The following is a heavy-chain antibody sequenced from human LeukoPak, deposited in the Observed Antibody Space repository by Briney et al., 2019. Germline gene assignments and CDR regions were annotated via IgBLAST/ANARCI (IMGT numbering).Heavy chain of an antibody. V-gene: IGHV4-61*02. J-gene: IGHJ4*02. CDR2: IYTSGST. Sequence: SQTLSLTCTVSGGSISSGSYYWGWIRQPAGKGLEWIGRIYTSGSTNYDPSLKSRVTISVDTSKNQFSLKLSSVTAADTAVYYCARGDCSSTSCYLIYYFDYWGQGTLVTVSS. CDR3: ARGDCSSTSCYLIYYFDY. D-gene: IGHD2-2*01. CDR1: GGSISSGSYY.